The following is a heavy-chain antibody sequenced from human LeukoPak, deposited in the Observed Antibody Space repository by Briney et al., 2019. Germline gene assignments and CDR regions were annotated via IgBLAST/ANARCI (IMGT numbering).Heavy chain of an antibody. D-gene: IGHD2-2*02. V-gene: IGHV4-4*07. J-gene: IGHJ6*03. Sequence: SETLSLTCTVSGGSISSYYWSWIRQPAGKGLEWIGRIYTSGSTNYNPSLKSRVTMSVDTSKNQFSLKLSSVTAADTAVYYCARVTKIPAAIFHYYYYMDVWGKGTTVTVSS. CDR2: IYTSGST. CDR1: GGSISSYY. CDR3: ARVTKIPAAIFHYYYYMDV.